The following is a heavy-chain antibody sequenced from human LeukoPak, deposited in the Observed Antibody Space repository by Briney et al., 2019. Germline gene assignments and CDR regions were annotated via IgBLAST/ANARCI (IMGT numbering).Heavy chain of an antibody. CDR1: GGSISSSSYY. D-gene: IGHD2-8*01. CDR3: AGSDCTNGVCSYLRVFDY. Sequence: SETLSLTCTVSGGSISSSSYYWGWIGQPPGKGLEWIGSIYYSGSTYYNPSLKSRVTISVDTSKNQFSLKLSSVTAADTAVYYCAGSDCTNGVCSYLRVFDYWGQGTLVTVSS. V-gene: IGHV4-39*01. CDR2: IYYSGST. J-gene: IGHJ4*02.